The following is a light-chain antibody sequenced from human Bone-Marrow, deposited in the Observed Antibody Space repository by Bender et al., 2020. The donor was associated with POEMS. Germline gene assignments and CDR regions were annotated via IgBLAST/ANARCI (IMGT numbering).Light chain of an antibody. CDR3: CSHTTRTTFV. J-gene: IGLJ1*01. V-gene: IGLV2-14*03. CDR2: DVR. Sequence: QSALTQPASVSGSPGQSITISCTGTSSDVGSYDYVSWYQHHPASAPRLIIYDVRRRPSGVSDRFSGSKSDITASLTISGLQPDDEAVYFCCSHTTRTTFVFGTGTSVTVL. CDR1: SSDVGSYDY.